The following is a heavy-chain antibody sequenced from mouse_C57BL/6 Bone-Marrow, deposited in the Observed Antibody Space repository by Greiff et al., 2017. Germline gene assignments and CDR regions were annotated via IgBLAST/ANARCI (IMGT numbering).Heavy chain of an antibody. V-gene: IGHV1-72*01. CDR3: ASRVIDY. CDR2: IDPNSGGT. J-gene: IGHJ2*01. Sequence: QVQLQQPGAELVKPGASVKLSCKASGYTFTSYWMHWVKQRPGRGLEWIGMIDPNSGGTKYNEKFKSKATLTVDTPSSTAYMQLSSLASEDSAVFCSASRVIDYWGQGTTLTVSS. CDR1: GYTFTSYW.